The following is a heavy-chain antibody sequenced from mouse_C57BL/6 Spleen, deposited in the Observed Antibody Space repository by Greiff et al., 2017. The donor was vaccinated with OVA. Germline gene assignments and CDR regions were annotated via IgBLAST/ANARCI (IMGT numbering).Heavy chain of an antibody. J-gene: IGHJ4*01. D-gene: IGHD2-3*01. CDR1: GYTFTSYW. V-gene: IGHV1-72*01. CDR3: ASIYDGYYNYAMDY. CDR2: IDPNSGGT. Sequence: QVQLKQPGAELVKPGASVKLSCKASGYTFTSYWMHWVKQRPGRGLEWIGRIDPNSGGTKYNEKFKSKATLTVDKPSSTAYMQLSSLTSEDSAVYYCASIYDGYYNYAMDYWGQGTSVTVSS.